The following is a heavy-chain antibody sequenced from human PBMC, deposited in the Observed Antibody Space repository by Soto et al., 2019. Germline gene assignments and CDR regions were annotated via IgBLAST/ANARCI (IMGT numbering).Heavy chain of an antibody. CDR2: IYYSGST. CDR3: AGYVFLRWFDP. D-gene: IGHD2-21*01. J-gene: IGHJ5*02. CDR1: GGSISSYY. V-gene: IGHV4-59*01. Sequence: PSETLSLTCTVSGGSISSYYWSWIRQPPGKGLEWIGYIYYSGSTNYNPSLKSRVTISVDTSKNQFSLKLSSVTAADTAVYYCAGYVFLRWFDPWGQGTLVTVSS.